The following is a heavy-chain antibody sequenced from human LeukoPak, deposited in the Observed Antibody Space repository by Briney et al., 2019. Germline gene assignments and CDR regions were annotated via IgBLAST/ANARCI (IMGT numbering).Heavy chain of an antibody. CDR2: IYSGGTT. V-gene: IGHV3-66*01. CDR1: GFTVSSNY. Sequence: GGSLRLSCAASGFTVSSNYMSWVRQAPGKGLEWVSVIYSGGTTYYADSVKGRFTISRDNAKNSLYLQMNSLRDEDTAVYYCVRWDSRGYCGDYWGQGTLVTVSS. J-gene: IGHJ4*02. CDR3: VRWDSRGYCGDY. D-gene: IGHD3-22*01.